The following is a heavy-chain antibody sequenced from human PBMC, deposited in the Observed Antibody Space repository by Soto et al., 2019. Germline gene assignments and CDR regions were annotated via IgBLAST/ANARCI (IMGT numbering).Heavy chain of an antibody. CDR1: GYIFSRYG. Sequence: QVQLVQSGPEVRKPGASVKVSCKASGYIFSRYGISWVRQAPGQGLEWMASISGYNGNTKFGERVQGRVNVTTDTSTSTAYMELRSLRSDDTAVYYFAREAAAERNYYGLDVWGQGTTVIVSS. CDR3: AREAAAERNYYGLDV. J-gene: IGHJ6*02. V-gene: IGHV1-18*04. CDR2: ISGYNGNT. D-gene: IGHD6-13*01.